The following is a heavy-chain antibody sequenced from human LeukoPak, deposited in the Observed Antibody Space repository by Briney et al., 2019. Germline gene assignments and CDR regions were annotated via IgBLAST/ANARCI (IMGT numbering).Heavy chain of an antibody. Sequence: PGGSLRLSCSTSGFTFSSAWMSWVRQAPGKGLEWVGRLKSKIRGGTTDYTAPVKGRFTISRDDSKNTLYLQMNNLKNEDTAVYYCTTVTAYSSGWSFDNWGQGTLVTVSP. D-gene: IGHD6-19*01. V-gene: IGHV3-15*01. CDR1: GFTFSSAW. CDR2: LKSKIRGGTT. J-gene: IGHJ4*02. CDR3: TTVTAYSSGWSFDN.